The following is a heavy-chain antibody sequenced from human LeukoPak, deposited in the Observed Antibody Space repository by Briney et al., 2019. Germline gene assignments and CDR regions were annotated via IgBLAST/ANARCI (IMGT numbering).Heavy chain of an antibody. CDR2: INHSGST. CDR3: ARAPSHGAFDI. J-gene: IGHJ3*02. V-gene: IGHV4-34*01. Sequence: KSSETLSLTCAVYGGSFSGYYWSWIRQPPGKGLEWIGEINHSGSTNCNPSLKSRVTISVDTSKNQFSLKLSSVTAADTAVYYCARAPSHGAFDIWGQGTMVTVSS. CDR1: GGSFSGYY.